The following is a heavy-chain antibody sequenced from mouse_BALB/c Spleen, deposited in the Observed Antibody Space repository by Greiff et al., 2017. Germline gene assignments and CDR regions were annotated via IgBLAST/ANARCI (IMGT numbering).Heavy chain of an antibody. J-gene: IGHJ2*01. CDR1: GYAFTNYL. V-gene: IGHV1-54*01. Sequence: QVQLKESGAELVRPGTSVKVSCKASGYAFTNYLIEWVKQRPGQGLEWIGVINPGSGGTNYNEKFKGKATLTADKSSSTAYMQLSSLTSDDSAVYFCARDGNPYYFDYWGQGTTLTVSS. CDR2: INPGSGGT. D-gene: IGHD2-1*01. CDR3: ARDGNPYYFDY.